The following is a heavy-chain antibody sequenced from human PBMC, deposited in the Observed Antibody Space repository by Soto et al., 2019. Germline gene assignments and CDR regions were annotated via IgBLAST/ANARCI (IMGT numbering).Heavy chain of an antibody. J-gene: IGHJ3*02. D-gene: IGHD3-22*01. CDR2: IIPIFGTA. Sequence: SVKVSCKASGYTFTSYGISWVRQAPGQGLEWMGGIIPIFGTANYAQKFQGRVTITADESTSTAYMELSSLRSEDTAVYYCAREDSSGYDLDAFDIWGQGTMVTVSS. CDR1: GYTFTSYG. CDR3: AREDSSGYDLDAFDI. V-gene: IGHV1-69*13.